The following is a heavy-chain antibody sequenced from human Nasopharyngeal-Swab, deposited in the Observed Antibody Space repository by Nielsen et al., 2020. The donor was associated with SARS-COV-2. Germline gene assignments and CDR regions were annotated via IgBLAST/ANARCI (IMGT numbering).Heavy chain of an antibody. CDR3: ARVLGDYGDS. CDR1: GFTFSSYA. CDR2: ISYGGSNK. V-gene: IGHV3-30-3*01. J-gene: IGHJ4*02. D-gene: IGHD1-26*01. Sequence: GESLKISCAASGFTFSSYAMHWVRQAPGKGLEWVAVISYGGSNKYYADSVKGRFTISRDNSKNTLYLQMNSLRAEDTAVYYCARVLGDYGDSWGQGTLVTVSS.